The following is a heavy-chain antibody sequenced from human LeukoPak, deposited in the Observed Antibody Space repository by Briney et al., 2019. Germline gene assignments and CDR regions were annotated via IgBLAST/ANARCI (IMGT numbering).Heavy chain of an antibody. D-gene: IGHD3-10*01. J-gene: IGHJ4*02. Sequence: GGSLRLSCAASGFTFSDYSMSWIRQAPGKGQEWISDISDTAKTIHYADSVRGRFTISRDNAKNSLYLQMNSLRDEDTAVYYCAGVHYGRVENDYWGQGTLVTVSS. CDR1: GFTFSDYS. V-gene: IGHV3-11*04. CDR2: ISDTAKTI. CDR3: AGVHYGRVENDY.